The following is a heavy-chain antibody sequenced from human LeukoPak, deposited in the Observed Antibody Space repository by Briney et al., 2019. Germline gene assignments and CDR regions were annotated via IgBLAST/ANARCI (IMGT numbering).Heavy chain of an antibody. J-gene: IGHJ4*02. CDR3: VREARGYHYTYFDY. CDR1: GFTLGSHD. V-gene: IGHV3-13*01. D-gene: IGHD5-18*01. Sequence: RPGGSLRLSCTASGFTLGSHDMHWVRQIPGQGLEWVAAVSSGFHAFFADSVQGRYTVSREDARNSLYLQMNSLRAGDTAVYYCVREARGYHYTYFDYWGQGTLVTVSS. CDR2: VSSGFHA.